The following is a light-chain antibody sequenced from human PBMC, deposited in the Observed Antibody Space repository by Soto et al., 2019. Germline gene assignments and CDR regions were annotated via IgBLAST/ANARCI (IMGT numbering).Light chain of an antibody. CDR2: DAS. Sequence: DIQMTQSPSTLSASVGDRVTITCRPSPRINACLAWYQQKPGKAPTVLIYDASSLQSGVPSRFSGSGSGTEFTLTIDSLQPDDVATYYCLRYNAFSQTFGQGTKVEI. V-gene: IGKV1-5*01. CDR1: PRINAC. J-gene: IGKJ1*01. CDR3: LRYNAFSQT.